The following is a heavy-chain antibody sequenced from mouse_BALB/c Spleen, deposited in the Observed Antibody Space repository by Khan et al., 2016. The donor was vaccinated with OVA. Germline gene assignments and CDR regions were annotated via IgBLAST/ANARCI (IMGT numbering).Heavy chain of an antibody. CDR2: INPSNDYT. D-gene: IGHD2-3*01. Sequence: QVQLQQSGAELVRPGASVKMSCKTSGYTFTTYTLHWVKQRPGRSLEWIGYINPSNDYTNYNQKFKDKATLTADKSSTTAYMQLSSLTSDDSAVYNCVRDWAYDRSDGWFAYWGQGTLVTVSA. J-gene: IGHJ3*01. CDR3: VRDWAYDRSDGWFAY. CDR1: GYTFTTYT. V-gene: IGHV1-4*01.